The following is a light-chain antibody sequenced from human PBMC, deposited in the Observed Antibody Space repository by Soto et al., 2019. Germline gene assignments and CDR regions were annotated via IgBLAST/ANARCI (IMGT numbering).Light chain of an antibody. CDR2: GAS. V-gene: IGKV3-20*01. Sequence: EIVLMQSPGTLSLSPGERATLSCRASQSVTTDYLAWYQHKPGQAPRLLIYGASTRATGIPDRFSGSGSGTDFTLTISRLEPEDFSVYYCQQYGSSPLTFGGGTKV. J-gene: IGKJ4*01. CDR1: QSVTTDY. CDR3: QQYGSSPLT.